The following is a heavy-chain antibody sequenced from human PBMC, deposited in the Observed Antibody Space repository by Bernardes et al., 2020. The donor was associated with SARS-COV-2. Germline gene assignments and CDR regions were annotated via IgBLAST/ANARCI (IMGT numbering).Heavy chain of an antibody. CDR3: ATGGDGKTAPGMDV. Sequence: GSLRLSCAASGFTFSRYWMHWGRHVPGKGLVWVSRINPDASSTDYADSVKGRFTISRDNARNTVYLQMNSLRIEDTGVLYCATGGDGKTAPGMDVWGQGTTVTVSS. CDR1: GFTFSRYW. J-gene: IGHJ6*02. V-gene: IGHV3-74*01. CDR2: INPDASST. D-gene: IGHD3-16*01.